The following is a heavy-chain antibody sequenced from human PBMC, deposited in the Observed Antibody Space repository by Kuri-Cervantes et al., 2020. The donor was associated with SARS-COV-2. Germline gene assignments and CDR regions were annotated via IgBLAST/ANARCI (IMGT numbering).Heavy chain of an antibody. CDR2: IYTSGST. CDR3: ARNSGYSSGWFYYYYMDV. Sequence: GSLRLSCTVSGGSISSYYWSWIRQPAGKGLEWIGRIYTSGSTNYNPSLKSRVTMSVDTSKNQFSLKLSSVTAADTAVYYCARNSGYSSGWFYYYYMDVWGKGTTVTVSS. CDR1: GGSISSYY. D-gene: IGHD6-19*01. J-gene: IGHJ6*03. V-gene: IGHV4-4*07.